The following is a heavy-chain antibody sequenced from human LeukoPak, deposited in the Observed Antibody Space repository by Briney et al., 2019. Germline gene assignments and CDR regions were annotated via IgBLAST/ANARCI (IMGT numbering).Heavy chain of an antibody. V-gene: IGHV3-7*01. Sequence: PGGSLRLSCAASEFTFNTFWMSWVRQAPGKGLEWVANIKQDGSEKYYVDSVKGRFTISRDNAKNSLYLQMNSLRAEDTAVYYCARDRFEYDSTTYFGCYAWGLGTLVTVSS. J-gene: IGHJ5*02. D-gene: IGHD2/OR15-2a*01. CDR1: EFTFNTFW. CDR2: IKQDGSEK. CDR3: ARDRFEYDSTTYFGCYA.